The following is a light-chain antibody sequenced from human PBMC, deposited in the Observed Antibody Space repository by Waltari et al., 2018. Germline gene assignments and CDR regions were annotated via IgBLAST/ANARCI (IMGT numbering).Light chain of an antibody. V-gene: IGLV2-14*01. J-gene: IGLJ1*01. Sequence: QSALTQPSSVSGSPGQSTTIPCTGTSSDVGGYNYVSWYQQHPGKAPKLMIYEVSNRPSGVSNRFSGSKSGNTASLTISGLQAEDEADYYCSSYTSSSPYVFGTGTKVTVL. CDR2: EVS. CDR1: SSDVGGYNY. CDR3: SSYTSSSPYV.